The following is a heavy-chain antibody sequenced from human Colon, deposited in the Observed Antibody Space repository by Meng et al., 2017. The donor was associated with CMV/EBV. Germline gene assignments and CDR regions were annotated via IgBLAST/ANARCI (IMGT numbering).Heavy chain of an antibody. CDR2: IYPSGFP. CDR3: ARAQYTYGYWIFDY. J-gene: IGHJ4*02. V-gene: IGHV4-4*07. CDR1: GGSISSYY. D-gene: IGHD5-18*01. Sequence: QGPLQAGGPGLVKPSDTLSLSCSGSGGSISSYYWSWIRQPAGKGLEWIGRIYPSGFPKYKPSLESRVTMSADTSKNQISLKLTSVTAADTAVYYCARAQYTYGYWIFDYWGQGTLVTVSS.